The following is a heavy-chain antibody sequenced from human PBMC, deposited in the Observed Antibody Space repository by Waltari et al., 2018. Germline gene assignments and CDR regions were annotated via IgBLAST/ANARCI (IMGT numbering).Heavy chain of an antibody. CDR1: GFSVSNSY. CDR3: ATFSNWVHDTFDI. J-gene: IGHJ3*02. Sequence: EVQLVESGGGLIQPGGSLRLSCAASGFSVSNSYVSWVRQAPGKGLEWISFIYVVDSTLYVDSVKGRFTVSRDNSKNTVHLQMNSVRVDDTAVYYCATFSNWVHDTFDIWGQGTLVSVSS. V-gene: IGHV3-53*01. CDR2: IYVVDST. D-gene: IGHD3-16*01.